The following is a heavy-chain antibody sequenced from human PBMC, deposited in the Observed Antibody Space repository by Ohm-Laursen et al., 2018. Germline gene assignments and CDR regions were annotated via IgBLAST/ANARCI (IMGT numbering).Heavy chain of an antibody. V-gene: IGHV4-4*07. CDR1: GGSINSYY. CDR3: ARDNSGHSYY. Sequence: SETLSLTCTVSGGSINSYYWSWIRQPAGKGLEWIGRIYSSGSTNYNPSLKSRVTMSVDTSKNQFYLKMNSVTAADTAVYYCARDNSGHSYYWGQGTLVTVSS. J-gene: IGHJ4*02. D-gene: IGHD5-12*01. CDR2: IYSSGST.